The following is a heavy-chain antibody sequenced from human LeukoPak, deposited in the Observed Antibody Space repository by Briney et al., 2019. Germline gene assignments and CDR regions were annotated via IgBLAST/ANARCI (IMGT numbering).Heavy chain of an antibody. CDR3: ARPTKELRYFDWLCYFDY. D-gene: IGHD3-9*01. CDR2: IYHSGST. J-gene: IGHJ4*02. CDR1: GYSISSGYY. Sequence: SETLSLTCAVSGYSISSGYYWGWIRQPPGKGLEWIGSIYHSGSTYYNPSLKSRVTISVDTSKNQFSLKLSSVTAADTAAYYCARPTKELRYFDWLCYFDYWGQGTLVTVSS. V-gene: IGHV4-38-2*01.